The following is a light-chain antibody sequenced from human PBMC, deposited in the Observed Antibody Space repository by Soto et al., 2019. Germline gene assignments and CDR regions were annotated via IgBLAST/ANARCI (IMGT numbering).Light chain of an antibody. Sequence: QSALTQPASVCGSPGQSITISCTGTSGDVGDNNYVSWYQQRPAKAPKLIIYEVINRPSGVSNRFSGSKSGNTASLTISGLQAEDEADYYCSSYTSSSTLVFGGGTKLTVL. J-gene: IGLJ3*02. CDR2: EVI. V-gene: IGLV2-14*01. CDR1: SGDVGDNNY. CDR3: SSYTSSSTLV.